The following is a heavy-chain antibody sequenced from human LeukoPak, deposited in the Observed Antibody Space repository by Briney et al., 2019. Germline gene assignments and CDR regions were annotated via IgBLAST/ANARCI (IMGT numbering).Heavy chain of an antibody. CDR2: ISGGGGGDR. V-gene: IGHV3-23*01. CDR1: GFIFRNYA. Sequence: GGSLRLSCAASGFIFRNYAMRWVRQAPGKGLEWVSAISGGGGGDRFYADSAKGRFTISRDNSKNTLYLQMSSLRVEDTAVYYCGKAEAGTYYFDYWGQGTLVTVSS. D-gene: IGHD6-19*01. J-gene: IGHJ4*02. CDR3: GKAEAGTYYFDY.